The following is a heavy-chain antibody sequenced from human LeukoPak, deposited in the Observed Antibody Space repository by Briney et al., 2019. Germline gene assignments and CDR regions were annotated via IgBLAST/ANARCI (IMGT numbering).Heavy chain of an antibody. Sequence: SVKVSCKPSGGTFISHAISGVRQAPGQGLEWMEGIIPIFGTANYAQKFQGRVTITTDESTSTAYMELSSLRSEDTAVYYCARGAPEYYFDYWGQGTLVTVSS. CDR2: IIPIFGTA. CDR1: GGTFISHA. V-gene: IGHV1-69*05. CDR3: ARGAPEYYFDY. J-gene: IGHJ4*02.